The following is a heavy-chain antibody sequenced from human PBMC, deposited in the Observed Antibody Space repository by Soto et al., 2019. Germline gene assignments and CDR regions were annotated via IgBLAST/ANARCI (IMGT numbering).Heavy chain of an antibody. CDR2: INWNSDTI. V-gene: IGHV3-9*01. Sequence: PGGSLRLSCAASGFTFSTYAMDWVRQAPGKGLEWVSGINWNSDTIVYADSVKGRFTISRDNAKNSLYLQMNSLRTEDTAFYYCAKDLYDNSGSRYFYAMDIWGQGTTVTVSS. CDR1: GFTFSTYA. D-gene: IGHD3-22*01. CDR3: AKDLYDNSGSRYFYAMDI. J-gene: IGHJ6*02.